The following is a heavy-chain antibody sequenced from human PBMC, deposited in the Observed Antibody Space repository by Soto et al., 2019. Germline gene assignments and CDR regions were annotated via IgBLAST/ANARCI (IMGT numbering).Heavy chain of an antibody. D-gene: IGHD3-22*01. V-gene: IGHV4-31*02. Sequence: SETLSLTCVVSGGPVSGDDLYWSWIRHLPGKGLEWIANVYHTGTTYYNPSLKSRVSMSVDTSQNQLSLILASVTAADTAVYYCARALVTDYNSRDYHYYFAMDVWGQGTSVTVSS. J-gene: IGHJ6*02. CDR2: VYHTGTT. CDR3: ARALVTDYNSRDYHYYFAMDV. CDR1: GGPVSGDDLY.